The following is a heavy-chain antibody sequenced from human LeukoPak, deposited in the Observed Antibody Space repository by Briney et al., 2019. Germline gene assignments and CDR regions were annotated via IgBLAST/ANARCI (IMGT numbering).Heavy chain of an antibody. V-gene: IGHV3-66*01. CDR2: IYSGGST. Sequence: GGSLRLSCAASGFTVSSNYMSWVRQAPGKGLEWVSVIYSGGSTYYADSVKGRFTISRDNSKNTLYLQMNSLRAEDTAVYYCARAPQYYHDSSGPYYFDYWGQGTLVTVSS. D-gene: IGHD3-22*01. J-gene: IGHJ4*02. CDR1: GFTVSSNY. CDR3: ARAPQYYHDSSGPYYFDY.